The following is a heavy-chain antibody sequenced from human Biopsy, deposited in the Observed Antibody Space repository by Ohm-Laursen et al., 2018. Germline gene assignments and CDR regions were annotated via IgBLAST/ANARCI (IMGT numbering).Heavy chain of an antibody. Sequence: SVKVSCKTSEETFKRSTFVWVRHVPGQGLEWMGGVRFYFQRPTYEPKFQDRVKFNMDRSTTTIYMELSGLRVDDSAIYYCARDPRAEVEGVALKRWGHLDLWGQGTLVTVSP. V-gene: IGHV1-69*05. J-gene: IGHJ1*01. D-gene: IGHD3-16*01. CDR1: EETFKRST. CDR3: ARDPRAEVEGVALKRWGHLDL. CDR2: VRFYFQRP.